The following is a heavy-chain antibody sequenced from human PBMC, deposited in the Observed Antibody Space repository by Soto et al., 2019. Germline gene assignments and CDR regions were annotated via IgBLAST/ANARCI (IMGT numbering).Heavy chain of an antibody. CDR1: GYTLTELS. CDR3: ATHYAPPGAFDI. V-gene: IGHV1-24*01. D-gene: IGHD2-2*01. CDR2: FDPKDGET. J-gene: IGHJ3*02. Sequence: ASVKVSCKVSGYTLTELSMHWVRQAPGKGLEWMGGFDPKDGETIYAQKFQGRVTMTEDTSTDTAYMELSSLRSEDTAVYYCATHYAPPGAFDIWGQGTMVTVSS.